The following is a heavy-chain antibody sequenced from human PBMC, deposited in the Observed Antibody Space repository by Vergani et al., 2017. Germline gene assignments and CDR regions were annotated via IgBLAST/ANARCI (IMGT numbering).Heavy chain of an antibody. Sequence: QVQLQESGPGLVKPSETLSLTCTVSGGPISSYYWSWIRQPPGKGLEWIGYIYYSGSTNYNPSLKSRVTISVDTSKNQFSLKLSSVTAANTAVYYCAREGVTMVRGVTLGYYYYYMDVWGKGTTVTVSS. CDR2: IYYSGST. CDR3: AREGVTMVRGVTLGYYYYYMDV. CDR1: GGPISSYY. J-gene: IGHJ6*03. D-gene: IGHD3-10*01. V-gene: IGHV4-59*01.